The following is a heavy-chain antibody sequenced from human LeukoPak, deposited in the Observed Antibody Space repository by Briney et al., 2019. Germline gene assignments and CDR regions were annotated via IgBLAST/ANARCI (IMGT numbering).Heavy chain of an antibody. J-gene: IGHJ4*02. V-gene: IGHV4-59*08. CDR2: IYYSGST. Sequence: SETLSLTCTVSGGSITNYYWSWLRQPPGKGLEWIGYIYYSGSTNYNPSLKSRVTISVDTSKNQSSLKLSSVTAADTAVYYCAGGGYCSSTSCYYSWGQGTLVTVSS. D-gene: IGHD2-2*01. CDR1: GGSITNYY. CDR3: AGGGYCSSTSCYYS.